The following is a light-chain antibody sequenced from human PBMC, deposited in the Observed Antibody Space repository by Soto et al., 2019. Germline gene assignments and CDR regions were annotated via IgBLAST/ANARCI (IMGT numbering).Light chain of an antibody. J-gene: IGKJ1*01. CDR3: QQYGSSPRT. V-gene: IGKV3-15*01. CDR2: GAS. CDR1: QNVLSN. Sequence: EIVMTQSPATLSVSPGERATLSCRASQNVLSNLAWYQQKPGQAPRLIIYGASTRAAGIPARFRGSGSGTDFTLTISRLEPEDFAVYYCQQYGSSPRTFGQGTKVDIK.